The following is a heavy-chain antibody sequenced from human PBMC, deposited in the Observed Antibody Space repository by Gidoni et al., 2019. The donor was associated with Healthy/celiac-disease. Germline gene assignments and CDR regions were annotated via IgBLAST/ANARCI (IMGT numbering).Heavy chain of an antibody. J-gene: IGHJ4*02. Sequence: EVQLVESGGVVVQPGGSLRLSCAASGFTFADYAMHWVRQALGKGLEWVSLSSWDGGSTYYADSVKGRFTISRDNSKNSLYLQMNSLRAEDTALYYCATIAAAGTSFDYWGQGTLVTVSS. D-gene: IGHD6-13*01. CDR1: GFTFADYA. CDR2: SSWDGGST. V-gene: IGHV3-43D*03. CDR3: ATIAAAGTSFDY.